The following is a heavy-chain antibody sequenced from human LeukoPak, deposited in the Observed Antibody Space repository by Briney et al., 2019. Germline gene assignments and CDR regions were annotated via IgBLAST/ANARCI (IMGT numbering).Heavy chain of an antibody. V-gene: IGHV1-46*01. Sequence: GASVKVSCKASGYTFTSDYMHWVRQAPGQGLEWMGIINPSGGSTSYAQKFQGRVTMTRDTSTSTVYMELSSLRSEDTAVYYCARDLVVVSNYYYYGMDVWGQGTTVTVSS. CDR3: ARDLVVVSNYYYYGMDV. CDR1: GYTFTSDY. D-gene: IGHD3-22*01. CDR2: INPSGGST. J-gene: IGHJ6*02.